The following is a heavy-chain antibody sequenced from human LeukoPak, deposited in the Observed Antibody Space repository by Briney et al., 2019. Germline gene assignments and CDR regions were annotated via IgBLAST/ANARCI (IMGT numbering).Heavy chain of an antibody. D-gene: IGHD3-22*01. CDR3: ARVRSDSSGYEFISGFDI. V-gene: IGHV4-59*11. J-gene: IGHJ3*02. CDR2: IYYGGSK. CDR1: DGSMSGHY. Sequence: SETLSLKCTGSDGSMSGHYWNWLRQSPGKGLEWISYIYYGGSKNYNPSLKSRVSMSIDTSRNQFSLELSSVTGADTAVYYCARVRSDSSGYEFISGFDIWGQGTKVTVSS.